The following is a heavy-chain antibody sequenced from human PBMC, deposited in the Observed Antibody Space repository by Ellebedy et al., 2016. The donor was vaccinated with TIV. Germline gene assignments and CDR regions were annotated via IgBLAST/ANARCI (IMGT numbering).Heavy chain of an antibody. CDR3: ARVSSSAYWYFDL. CDR1: GDSVSSNNAA. CDR2: TYYRSKWFN. J-gene: IGHJ2*01. D-gene: IGHD6-6*01. Sequence: SQTLSLTCDISGDSVSSNNAAWNWVRQSPSRGLEWLGRTYYRSKWFNNYAMSLTSRITINPDTSKNQFSLQLSPVTPEDTAVYYCARVSSSAYWYFDLWGRGTLVTVSS. V-gene: IGHV6-1*01.